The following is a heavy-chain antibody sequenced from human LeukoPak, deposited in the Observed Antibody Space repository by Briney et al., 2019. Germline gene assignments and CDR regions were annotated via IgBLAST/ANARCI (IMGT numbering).Heavy chain of an antibody. V-gene: IGHV3-74*01. J-gene: IGHJ3*02. CDR1: GFTFSSYW. CDR2: INGDGSNI. Sequence: GGSLRLSCVASGFTFSSYWMHWVRQDPRKGLVWVSRINGDGSNINYADSVKGRFTISRDNSKNTLYLQMNSLRAEDTAVYYCARDPLSDAFDIWGRGTMVTVSS. CDR3: ARDPLSDAFDI.